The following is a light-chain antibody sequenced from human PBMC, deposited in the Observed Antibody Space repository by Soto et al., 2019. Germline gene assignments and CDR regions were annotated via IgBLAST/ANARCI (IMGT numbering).Light chain of an antibody. CDR1: QGISSW. Sequence: DIQMTQSPSTLSASVGDRVTITCRASQGISSWLAWYQQKPGKAPKLLIYDASSLESGVPSRFSGSGSGTEFTLTISSLQPDDFATYYCQQYRLYTFGQGTKLEIK. CDR3: QQYRLYT. CDR2: DAS. J-gene: IGKJ2*01. V-gene: IGKV1-5*01.